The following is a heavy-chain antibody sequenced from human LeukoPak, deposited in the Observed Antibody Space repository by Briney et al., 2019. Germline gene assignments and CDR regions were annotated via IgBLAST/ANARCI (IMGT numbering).Heavy chain of an antibody. J-gene: IGHJ4*02. Sequence: GGSLRLSCAASGFTFSSSVMRWVRQAPGKGLDWVSGISVNGGTTSYADSVKGRFTISRDNSKNTLYLQMNSLRAEDTAVYYCAKGVASANYFFEYWGQGTLVTVSS. CDR1: GFTFSSSV. D-gene: IGHD2-21*01. CDR3: AKGVASANYFFEY. CDR2: ISVNGGTT. V-gene: IGHV3-23*01.